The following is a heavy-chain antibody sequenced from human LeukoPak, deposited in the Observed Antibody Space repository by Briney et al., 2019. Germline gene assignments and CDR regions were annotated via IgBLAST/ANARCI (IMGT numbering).Heavy chain of an antibody. J-gene: IGHJ3*02. Sequence: SETLSPTCTVSGGSISSGDYYWSWIRQPPGKGLEWIGYIYYSGSTYYNPSLKSRVTISVDTSKNQFSLKLSSVTAADTAVYYCARGSAYYYDSSDHDAFDIWGQGTMVTVSS. CDR3: ARGSAYYYDSSDHDAFDI. CDR2: IYYSGST. CDR1: GGSISSGDYY. D-gene: IGHD3-22*01. V-gene: IGHV4-30-4*01.